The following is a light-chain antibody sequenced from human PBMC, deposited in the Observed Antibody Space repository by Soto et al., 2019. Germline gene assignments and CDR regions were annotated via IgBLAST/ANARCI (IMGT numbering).Light chain of an antibody. Sequence: QSALTQPASVSGSPGQSITISCTGTSSDVGGYNYVSWYQQHPGKAPKLMIYDVSNRPSGVSNRFSGSKSGNTASLTISGLLAEDEADYYCSSYTSSSTVAFGGGTKLTVL. J-gene: IGLJ2*01. V-gene: IGLV2-14*01. CDR1: SSDVGGYNY. CDR3: SSYTSSSTVA. CDR2: DVS.